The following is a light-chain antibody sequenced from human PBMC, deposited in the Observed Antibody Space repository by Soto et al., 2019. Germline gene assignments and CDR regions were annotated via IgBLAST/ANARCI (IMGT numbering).Light chain of an antibody. V-gene: IGKV3-11*01. CDR1: QSVSNF. J-gene: IGKJ1*01. CDR2: DVS. Sequence: EIVLTQSPATLSLSPGERAILSCRASQSVSNFLAWYQQKPGQAPRLLIFDVSTRATGVPPRFSGSGSGTDFTLTITSLQSEDFGVYFCQQYKDWPTTFGQGTKVDIK. CDR3: QQYKDWPTT.